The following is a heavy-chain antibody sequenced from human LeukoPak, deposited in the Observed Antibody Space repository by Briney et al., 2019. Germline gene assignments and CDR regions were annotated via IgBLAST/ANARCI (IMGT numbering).Heavy chain of an antibody. J-gene: IGHJ3*02. D-gene: IGHD6-13*01. CDR1: GGSISSSNW. V-gene: IGHV4-4*02. CDR2: IYHSGST. CDR3: ARKGTAAGQIRGSFDI. Sequence: PSETLSLTCAVSGGSISSSNWWNWVRQPPGKGLEWIGEIYHSGSTNYNPSLKSPVTISVDKSKNQFSLRLSSVTAADTAVYYCARKGTAAGQIRGSFDIWGQGTMVTVSS.